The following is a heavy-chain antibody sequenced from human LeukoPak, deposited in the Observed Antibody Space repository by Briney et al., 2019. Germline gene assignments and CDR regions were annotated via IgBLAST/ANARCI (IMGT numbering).Heavy chain of an antibody. CDR3: ARRYYYGSGTPFDY. J-gene: IGHJ4*02. CDR2: IIPIFGTA. D-gene: IGHD3-10*01. V-gene: IGHV1-69*13. CDR1: GGTFSSYA. Sequence: GASVKVSCKASGGTFSSYAISWVRQAPGQGLEWMGGIIPIFGTANYAQKFQGRVTITADESTSTAYMELGSLRSEDTAVYYCARRYYYGSGTPFDYWGQGTLVTVSS.